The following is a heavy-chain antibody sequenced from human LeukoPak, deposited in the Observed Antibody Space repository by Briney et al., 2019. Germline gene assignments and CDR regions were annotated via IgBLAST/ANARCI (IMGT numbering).Heavy chain of an antibody. V-gene: IGHV3-66*01. Sequence: GGSLRLSCAASGLTVSRKFMNWVRQAPGRGPEWVSGIYDDGSTFYADSVKGRFSIYRDSSRNTLSLQMSSLRAEDTAVYFCASCGDDCDPRETAWVDFLHWGQGTLVTVSS. CDR1: GLTVSRKF. D-gene: IGHD2-21*02. CDR3: ASCGDDCDPRETAWVDFLH. J-gene: IGHJ1*01. CDR2: IYDDGST.